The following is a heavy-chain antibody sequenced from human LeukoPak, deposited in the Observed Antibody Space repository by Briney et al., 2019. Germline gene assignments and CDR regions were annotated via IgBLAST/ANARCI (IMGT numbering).Heavy chain of an antibody. J-gene: IGHJ4*02. CDR2: VNPNSGGT. V-gene: IGHV1-2*02. Sequence: GASVKVSCKTFVYTFTDYYMHWVRQAPGQGRVCMGWVNPNSGGTDCAHKFQGRVTMTRDTSISTVYMELSRLRSDDTAVYYCATDYGDYESGYWGQGTLVTVSS. D-gene: IGHD4-17*01. CDR1: VYTFTDYY. CDR3: ATDYGDYESGY.